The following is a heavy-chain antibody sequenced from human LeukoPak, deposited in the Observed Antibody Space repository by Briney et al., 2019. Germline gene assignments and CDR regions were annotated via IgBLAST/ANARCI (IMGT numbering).Heavy chain of an antibody. V-gene: IGHV3-7*01. Sequence: PGGSLRLSCAASGFTFSSYAMSWVRQAPGKGLEWVANIKQDGSEKYYVDSVKGRFTISRDNAKNSLYLQMNSLRAEDTAVYYCARGRANDYWGQGTLVTVSS. CDR2: IKQDGSEK. CDR3: ARGRANDY. CDR1: GFTFSSYA. J-gene: IGHJ4*02.